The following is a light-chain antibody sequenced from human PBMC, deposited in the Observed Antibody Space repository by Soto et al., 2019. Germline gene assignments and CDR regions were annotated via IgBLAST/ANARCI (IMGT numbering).Light chain of an antibody. CDR2: PAS. V-gene: IGKV1-12*01. J-gene: IGKJ2*01. CDR3: QQANSFPPT. CDR1: QGISNW. Sequence: DIQMTQSPSSVSASVGDRVTITCRASQGISNWLAWYQQKPGKAPNLLIFPASRLQSGVPSRFSGSGSGTDFTLTISDLQPEDFSTYYCQQANSFPPTLGQGTKLEIK.